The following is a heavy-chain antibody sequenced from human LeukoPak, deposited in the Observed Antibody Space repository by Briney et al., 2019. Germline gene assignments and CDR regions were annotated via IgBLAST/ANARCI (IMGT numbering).Heavy chain of an antibody. V-gene: IGHV3-30*18. CDR2: ISYDGSNK. CDR3: ANLLGYCSNGVCYTA. J-gene: IGHJ5*02. D-gene: IGHD2-8*01. CDR1: GFTFSTYA. Sequence: GGSLRLSCAASGFTFSTYAMSWVRQAPGKGLEWVAVISYDGSNKYYADSVKGRFTISRDNSKNTLYLQMNSLRAEDTAVYYCANLLGYCSNGVCYTAWGQGTLVTVSS.